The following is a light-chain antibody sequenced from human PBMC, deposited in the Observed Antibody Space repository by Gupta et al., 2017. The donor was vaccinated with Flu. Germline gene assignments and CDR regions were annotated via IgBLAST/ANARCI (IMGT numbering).Light chain of an antibody. V-gene: IGLV2-11*01. CDR2: DTT. CDR3: VSMTITNSRV. CDR1: SSDFTSHTS. Sequence: SALTQPRSVSGYPRQPVTISCTESSSDFTSHTSVSWYQQYRDNGLNLIAYDTTKRPSAGTDRFSVSKSVNTVSLTVTGLKEDEEADYYCVSMTITNSRVFGGGTNLTVL. J-gene: IGLJ3*02.